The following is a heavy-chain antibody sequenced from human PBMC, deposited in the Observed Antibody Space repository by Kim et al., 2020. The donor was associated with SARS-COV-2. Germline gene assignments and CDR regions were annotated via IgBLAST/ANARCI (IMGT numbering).Heavy chain of an antibody. CDR3: ARHRHSYDSSYYKSTYHYYNMDV. V-gene: IGHV5-51*01. CDR2: IYVGDSET. Sequence: GESLKISCQSSGFSTSPDWIGWVRQMPGKGLEWMGVIYVGDSETRYSPSFQGQVTISADKSTRTAYLRWSSLKASDTAIYYCARHRHSYDSSYYKSTYHYYNMDVWGQGTTVTVSS. D-gene: IGHD3-22*01. CDR1: GFSTSPDW. J-gene: IGHJ6*02.